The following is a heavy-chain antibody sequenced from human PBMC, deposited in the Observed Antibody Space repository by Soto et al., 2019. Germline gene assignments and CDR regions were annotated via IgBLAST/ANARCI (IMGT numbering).Heavy chain of an antibody. CDR1: GFTFSSYA. CDR2: VSYDGGNK. D-gene: IGHD3-9*01. CDR3: ARDHDIYNHGDTFQYYGMDV. Sequence: VGSLRLSCAASGFTFSSYAMHWVRQAPGKGLEWVALVSYDGGNKFYADSVKGRFTISRDNSKNTLYLQMNSLRAEDTALYYCARDHDIYNHGDTFQYYGMDVWGQGTTVTVSS. J-gene: IGHJ6*02. V-gene: IGHV3-30-3*01.